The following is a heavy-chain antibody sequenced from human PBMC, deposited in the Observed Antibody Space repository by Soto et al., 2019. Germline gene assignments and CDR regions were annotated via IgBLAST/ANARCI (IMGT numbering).Heavy chain of an antibody. D-gene: IGHD5-12*01. CDR3: ESDETRNSGFEKHGNYYNFGMDV. V-gene: IGHV3-66*01. J-gene: IGHJ6*02. CDR1: GFTVSHNY. CDR2: IYSVGST. Sequence: EVQLVESGGGLVQPGGSLRLSCAASGFTVSHNYMSWVRQAPGKGLEWVSIIYSVGSTYYPDSVKGRFTVSRDNSKITLYLQLHSLRAEDTDVYYCESDETRNSGFEKHGNYYNFGMDVWGQGTTVTVSS.